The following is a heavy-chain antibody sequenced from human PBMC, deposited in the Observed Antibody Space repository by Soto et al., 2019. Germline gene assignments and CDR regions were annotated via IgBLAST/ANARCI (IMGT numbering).Heavy chain of an antibody. Sequence: QVQLVQSGAEVKKPGASVKVSCKASGYTFTSYDINWVRQATGQGLEWMGWMNPNSGNTGYAQKFQGRVTKTRNTSISTAYMEQGSPGSEEPGVYYCAGGGKHEGGQGTLVTVSA. CDR3: AGGGKHE. CDR2: MNPNSGNT. V-gene: IGHV1-8*01. CDR1: GYTFTSYD. J-gene: IGHJ4*02.